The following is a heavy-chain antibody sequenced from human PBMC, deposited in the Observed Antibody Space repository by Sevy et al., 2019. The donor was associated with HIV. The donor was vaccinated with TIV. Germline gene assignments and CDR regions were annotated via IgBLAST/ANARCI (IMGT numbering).Heavy chain of an antibody. J-gene: IGHJ6*02. D-gene: IGHD2-2*01. CDR2: IKRGGSER. CDR3: ARDCSSTTCLWGLDV. CDR1: GFTFSNYW. V-gene: IGHV3-7*03. Sequence: GGSLRRSCAASGFTFSNYWMTWVRQAPGKGLEWVANIKRGGSERYYVASVKGRFTISRDNAKNSLYLQMNSLRADDTAVYYCARDCSSTTCLWGLDVWGQGTTVTVSS.